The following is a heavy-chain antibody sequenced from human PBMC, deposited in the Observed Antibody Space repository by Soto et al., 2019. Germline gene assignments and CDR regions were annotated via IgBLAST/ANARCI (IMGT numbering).Heavy chain of an antibody. D-gene: IGHD5-12*01. J-gene: IGHJ4*02. Sequence: GASVKVSCKASGYTFTGYYMHWVRQAPGQGLEWMGWINPNSGGTNYAQKFQGWVTMTRDTSISTAYMELSRLRPDDTAVYYCARGNQWLRLWAFDYWGQGTLVTVSS. CDR3: ARGNQWLRLWAFDY. CDR2: INPNSGGT. CDR1: GYTFTGYY. V-gene: IGHV1-2*04.